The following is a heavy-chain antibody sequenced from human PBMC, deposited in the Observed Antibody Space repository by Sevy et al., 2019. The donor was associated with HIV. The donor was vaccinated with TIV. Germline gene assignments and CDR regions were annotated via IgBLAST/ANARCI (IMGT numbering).Heavy chain of an antibody. CDR1: GFPVSSSY. CDR2: FYSGTKT. D-gene: IGHD1-1*01. J-gene: IGHJ6*02. V-gene: IGHV3-53*01. Sequence: GGSLRLSCAASGFPVSSSYMNWVRQAPGKGLEWVSVFYSGTKTDYADSVKGRFTVSRDNSKNTLYLQMNSLRTEDTAVYYCARDKNAHYYGIDVWGQGTTVTVSS. CDR3: ARDKNAHYYGIDV.